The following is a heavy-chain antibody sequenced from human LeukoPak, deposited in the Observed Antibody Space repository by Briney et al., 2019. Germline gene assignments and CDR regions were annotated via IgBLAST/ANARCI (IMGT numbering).Heavy chain of an antibody. CDR2: ISGGTT. CDR1: GFTFGGYL. Sequence: PAGTLRLSCTASGFTFGGYLMSWFRQAPGKGLEWIGFISGGTTEYAASVKGRFTISRDDSTSIAYLQMNSLTTEDTAVYYCSRGSGWLSVYWGQGTLVTVSS. J-gene: IGHJ4*02. CDR3: SRGSGWLSVY. D-gene: IGHD6-19*01. V-gene: IGHV3-49*03.